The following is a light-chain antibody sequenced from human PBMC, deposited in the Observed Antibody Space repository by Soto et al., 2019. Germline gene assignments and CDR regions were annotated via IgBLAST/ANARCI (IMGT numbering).Light chain of an antibody. V-gene: IGLV1-51*01. CDR3: GTWDNSLSAFV. CDR1: SSNIGINY. J-gene: IGLJ1*01. Sequence: QSVLTQPPSVSAAPGQKVTISCSGSSSNIGINYVSWYQHLPGTAPKLLIYDDDKRPSGIPDRFSGSKSGTSATLGITGLQTGDEADYYCGTWDNSLSAFVFGTGTKLTVL. CDR2: DDD.